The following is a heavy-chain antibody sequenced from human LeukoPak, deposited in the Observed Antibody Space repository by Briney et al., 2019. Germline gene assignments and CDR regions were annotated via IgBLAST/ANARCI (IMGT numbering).Heavy chain of an antibody. Sequence: GGSLRLSCAASGFTFSSYGMHWVRQAPGKGLEWVAFIRYDGSNKYYADSVRRRFTISRDNSKNTLYLRMNSLSAEGTAVYYCASLSRRGPTMPRGYWGQGTLVTVSS. CDR3: ASLSRRGPTMPRGY. D-gene: IGHD1-26*01. CDR2: IRYDGSNK. V-gene: IGHV3-30*02. CDR1: GFTFSSYG. J-gene: IGHJ4*02.